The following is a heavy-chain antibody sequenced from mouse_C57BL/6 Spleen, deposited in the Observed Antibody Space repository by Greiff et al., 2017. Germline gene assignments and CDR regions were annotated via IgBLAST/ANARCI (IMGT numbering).Heavy chain of an antibody. Sequence: QVHVKQPGAELVKPGASVKLSCKASGYTFTSYWMHWVKQRPGQGLEWIGMIHPNSGSTNYNEKFKSKATLTVDKSSSTAYMQLSSLTSEDSAVYYCARWGGNYLAYWGQGTLVTVSA. V-gene: IGHV1-64*01. D-gene: IGHD2-1*01. CDR3: ARWGGNYLAY. CDR2: IHPNSGST. CDR1: GYTFTSYW. J-gene: IGHJ3*01.